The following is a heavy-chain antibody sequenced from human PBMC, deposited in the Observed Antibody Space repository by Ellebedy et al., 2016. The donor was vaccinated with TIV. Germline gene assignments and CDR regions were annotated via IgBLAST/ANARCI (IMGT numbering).Heavy chain of an antibody. CDR3: ARDLMASGWFDP. CDR1: GGSISSSSYY. Sequence: SETLSLTCTVSGGSISSSSYYWGWIRQPPGKGLEWIGDIHYSGSTKYNPSLKSRATISVDTSKNQLSLNLNSVTAADTAVYYCARDLMASGWFDPWGQGTLVTVSS. V-gene: IGHV4-61*01. J-gene: IGHJ5*02. D-gene: IGHD5-24*01. CDR2: IHYSGST.